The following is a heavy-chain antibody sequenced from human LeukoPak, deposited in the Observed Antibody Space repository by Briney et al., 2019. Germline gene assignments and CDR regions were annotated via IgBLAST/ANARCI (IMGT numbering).Heavy chain of an antibody. Sequence: ASVKVSCKASGYTFTGYYMYWVRQAPGRGLEWMGWIDPNSGGTNYAQKFQGRVTMTRDTSISTAYMELSRLRSDDTAVYYCERRNTAKVHYFDYWGQGTLVTVSS. CDR2: IDPNSGGT. CDR3: ERRNTAKVHYFDY. CDR1: GYTFTGYY. V-gene: IGHV1-2*02. D-gene: IGHD5-18*01. J-gene: IGHJ4*02.